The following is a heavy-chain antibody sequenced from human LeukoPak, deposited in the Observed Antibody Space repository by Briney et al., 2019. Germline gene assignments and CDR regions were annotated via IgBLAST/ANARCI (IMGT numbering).Heavy chain of an antibody. Sequence: PSETLSLTCAVYGGSLSGYYWSWIRQPPGKGLEWIGEINHSGSTNYNPSLKSRVTISVDTSKNQFSLKLSSVTAADTAVYYCARGGCSSTSCYDPYNWFDPWGQGTLVTVSS. CDR2: INHSGST. D-gene: IGHD2-2*01. V-gene: IGHV4-34*01. CDR3: ARGGCSSTSCYDPYNWFDP. J-gene: IGHJ5*02. CDR1: GGSLSGYY.